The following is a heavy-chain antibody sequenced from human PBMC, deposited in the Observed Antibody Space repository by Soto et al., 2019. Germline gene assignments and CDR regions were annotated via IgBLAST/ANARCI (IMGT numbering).Heavy chain of an antibody. CDR1: GGSFSGYY. Sequence: PSETLSLTCAVYGGSFSGYYWSWIRQPPGKGLEWIGEINHSGSTNYNPSLKSRVTISVDTSKSQFSLKLSSVTAADTAVYYCARGGISVATIIDYWGQGTLVSVSS. V-gene: IGHV4-34*01. CDR2: INHSGST. J-gene: IGHJ4*02. CDR3: ARGGISVATIIDY. D-gene: IGHD5-12*01.